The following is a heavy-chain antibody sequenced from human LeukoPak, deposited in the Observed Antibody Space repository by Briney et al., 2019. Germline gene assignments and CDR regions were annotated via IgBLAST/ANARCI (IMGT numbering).Heavy chain of an antibody. Sequence: SETLSLTCTVSGGSISSGSYYWSWIRQPAGKGLEWIGRIYTSGSTNYNPSLKSRLTISIDTSETQFSLKLTSVTAADTAIYYCASQGSDSGWFYFWGQGTLVTVSS. CDR2: IYTSGST. V-gene: IGHV4-61*02. CDR1: GGSISSGSYY. CDR3: ASQGSDSGWFYF. D-gene: IGHD6-19*01. J-gene: IGHJ4*02.